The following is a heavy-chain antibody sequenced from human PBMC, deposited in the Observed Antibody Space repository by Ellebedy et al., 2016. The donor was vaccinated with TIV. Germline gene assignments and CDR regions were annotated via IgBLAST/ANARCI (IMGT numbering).Heavy chain of an antibody. CDR3: AKGLGSDWAFEY. J-gene: IGHJ4*02. CDR1: GFTFGDYA. D-gene: IGHD6-19*01. Sequence: GESLKISCTASGFTFGDYAMSWVRQAPEKGLEWVSVIYSGGSTYYADSVKGRFTISRDNSKNTVYLQMNSLTLEDTAVYYCAKGLGSDWAFEYWGQGALVTVSS. CDR2: IYSGGST. V-gene: IGHV3-66*02.